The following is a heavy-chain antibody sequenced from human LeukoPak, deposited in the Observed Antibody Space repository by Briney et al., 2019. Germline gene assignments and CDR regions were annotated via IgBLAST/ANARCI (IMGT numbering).Heavy chain of an antibody. J-gene: IGHJ4*02. CDR1: GFTFSSYS. D-gene: IGHD3-9*01. CDR2: ISSSSSTI. V-gene: IGHV3-48*01. Sequence: GGSLRLSCAASGFTFSSYSMNWVRQAPGKGLEWVSYISSSSSTIYYADSVKGRFTISRDNAKNSLYLQMNSLRAEDTAVYYCARGLRYFDWLHNGGDYWGQGTLVTVSS. CDR3: ARGLRYFDWLHNGGDY.